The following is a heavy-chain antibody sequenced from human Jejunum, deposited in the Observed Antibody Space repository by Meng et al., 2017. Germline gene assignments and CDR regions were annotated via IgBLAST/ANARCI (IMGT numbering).Heavy chain of an antibody. CDR2: ITWDGDST. CDR1: GFTFDDYT. Sequence: EVQLVESGGVVVQPGGSLRPSCVVSGFTFDDYTMYWVRQAPGKGLEWVSHITWDGDSTYYADSVKGRFTISRDNSKNSLYLQMSSLRTEDTALYYCAKVAYRTSEDYWGQGTLVTVSS. CDR3: AKVAYRTSEDY. V-gene: IGHV3-43*01. J-gene: IGHJ4*02. D-gene: IGHD6-6*01.